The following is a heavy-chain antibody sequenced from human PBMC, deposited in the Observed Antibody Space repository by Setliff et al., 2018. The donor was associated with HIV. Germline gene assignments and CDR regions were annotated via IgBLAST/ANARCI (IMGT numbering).Heavy chain of an antibody. D-gene: IGHD5-12*01. CDR3: ARGDGYRANDAYYDTGMDV. Sequence: SETLSLTCAVSGGSISSGAWWSWVRQPPGKGLEWIGDIAHSGNTNHNPSLKSRVTILVDKSKNQFSLKLSSVSAADTAVYYCARGDGYRANDAYYDTGMDVWGQGITVTVSS. CDR2: IAHSGNT. CDR1: GGSISSGAW. J-gene: IGHJ6*02. V-gene: IGHV4-4*02.